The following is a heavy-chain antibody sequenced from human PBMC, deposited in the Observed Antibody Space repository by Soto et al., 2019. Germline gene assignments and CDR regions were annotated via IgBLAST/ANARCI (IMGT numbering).Heavy chain of an antibody. D-gene: IGHD3-3*01. CDR3: AREAPPPAYYDFWRGYYGWGYYGMDV. J-gene: IGHJ6*02. V-gene: IGHV4-61*08. CDR1: GVSISSGGYY. Sequence: SETLSLTCTVSGVSISSGGYYWGWIRQHPGKGLEWIGYIYYSGSTNYNPSLKSRVTISVDTSKNQFSLKLSSVTAADTAVYYCAREAPPPAYYDFWRGYYGWGYYGMDVWGQGTTVTVSS. CDR2: IYYSGST.